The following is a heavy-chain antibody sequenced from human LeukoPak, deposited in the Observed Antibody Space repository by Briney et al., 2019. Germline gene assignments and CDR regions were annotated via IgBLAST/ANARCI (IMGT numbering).Heavy chain of an antibody. CDR3: ARDRRRDRLHAFDI. D-gene: IGHD1-26*01. J-gene: IGHJ3*02. CDR2: IDYSGST. Sequence: SETLSLTCSVSGGSFSGHYWNCIRQPPGKGLEWIAYIDYSGSTNYNPSLESRLTISLDASNNQFSLKLSSVTAADTTLYYCARDRRRDRLHAFDIWGQGTMVTVSS. CDR1: GGSFSGHY. V-gene: IGHV4-59*11.